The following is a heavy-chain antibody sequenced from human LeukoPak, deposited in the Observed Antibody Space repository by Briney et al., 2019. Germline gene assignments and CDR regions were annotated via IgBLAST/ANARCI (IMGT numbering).Heavy chain of an antibody. CDR2: ISWNSGSI. V-gene: IGHV3-9*01. D-gene: IGHD3-10*01. CDR3: ARDHDYYGSGSYGRTVTV. Sequence: GGSLRLSCAASGFTFDDYAMHWVRQDPGKGLEWVSGISWNSGSIGYADSVKGRFTISRDNAKNSLYLQMNSLRAEDTAVYYCARDHDYYGSGSYGRTVTVWGQGTLVTVSS. CDR1: GFTFDDYA. J-gene: IGHJ4*02.